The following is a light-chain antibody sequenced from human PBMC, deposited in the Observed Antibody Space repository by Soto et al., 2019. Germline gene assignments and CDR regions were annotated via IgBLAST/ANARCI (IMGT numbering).Light chain of an antibody. J-gene: IGKJ4*01. Sequence: DIQMTQSPSSLSASVGDRVTITCRASQSISTYLHWYQQKPGKAPKLLIYGASSLQSGVPSRFSGTVSGTDFTLTISSLQPDDFATYYCQQTASSPQTFGGGTRVEI. V-gene: IGKV1-39*01. CDR1: QSISTY. CDR3: QQTASSPQT. CDR2: GAS.